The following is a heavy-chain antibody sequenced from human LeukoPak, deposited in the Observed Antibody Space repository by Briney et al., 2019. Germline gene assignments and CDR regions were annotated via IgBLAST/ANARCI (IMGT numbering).Heavy chain of an antibody. CDR3: ARDLGGDYRFDY. J-gene: IGHJ4*02. V-gene: IGHV3-21*01. Sequence: GGSLRLSCAASEFTFSTYSMNWVRQAPGKGLEWVSSISSGSGYIFYADSVKGRFTISRDNAKNSLYPQMNSLRAEDTAVYYCARDLGGDYRFDYWGQGTLVTVSS. CDR2: ISSGSGYI. D-gene: IGHD4-17*01. CDR1: EFTFSTYS.